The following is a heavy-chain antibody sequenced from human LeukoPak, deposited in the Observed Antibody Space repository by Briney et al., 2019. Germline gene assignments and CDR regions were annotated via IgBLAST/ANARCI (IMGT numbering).Heavy chain of an antibody. D-gene: IGHD3-10*01. CDR2: LSFDGTIT. J-gene: IGHJ4*02. V-gene: IGHV3-30*04. CDR3: ARDSTYYYDSGSSGPHYFGY. Sequence: GGSLRLSCAASGFTFSCYALHWVRQAPGKGLEWVAVLSFDGTITYYADSVKGRFTISRDNSKNTLYLQLNSLRAEDTAVYYCARDSTYYYDSGSSGPHYFGYWGQGTLVTVSS. CDR1: GFTFSCYA.